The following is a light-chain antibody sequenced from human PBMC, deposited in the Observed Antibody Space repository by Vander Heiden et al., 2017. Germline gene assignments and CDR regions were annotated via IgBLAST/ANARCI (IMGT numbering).Light chain of an antibody. Sequence: SYVLTQPPSLSVAPGPTARLTCGGNNIGRKSVHWYQQKPGQAPGLVVYDDSDRPSGIPERFSGSNSGNTATLTISRVEAGDEADYYCQVWDSSSDLVVFGGGTKLTVL. J-gene: IGLJ2*01. CDR3: QVWDSSSDLVV. CDR1: NIGRKS. CDR2: DDS. V-gene: IGLV3-21*02.